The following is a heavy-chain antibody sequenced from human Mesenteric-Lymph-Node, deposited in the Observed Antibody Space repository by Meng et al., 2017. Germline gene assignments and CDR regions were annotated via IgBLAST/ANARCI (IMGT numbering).Heavy chain of an antibody. Sequence: QVQLQESGPGLVKPSGTLSLSCPVSDGSISSNNWWSWVRQPPGKGLEWIGEIHHSGSTSYKPSLRSRVTTSVDTSKNQFSLKLTSVTAADTAVYYCAGLTFTNYVDPWGQGTLVTVSS. V-gene: IGHV4-4*02. CDR3: AGLTFTNYVDP. CDR2: IHHSGST. CDR1: DGSISSNNW. J-gene: IGHJ5*02. D-gene: IGHD4/OR15-4a*01.